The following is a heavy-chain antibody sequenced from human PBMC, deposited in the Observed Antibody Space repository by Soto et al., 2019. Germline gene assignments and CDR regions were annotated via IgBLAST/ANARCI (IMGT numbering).Heavy chain of an antibody. D-gene: IGHD6-19*01. V-gene: IGHV1-46*03. CDR3: ARGGTGGSGWSDAFDI. Sequence: QVQLVQSGAEVKKPGASVKVSCKASGYTFTSYYMHWVRQAPGQGLEWMGIINPSGGSTSYAQKFQGRVTMTRDTSTSTVYMELSSLRSEDTAVYYCARGGTGGSGWSDAFDIWGQGTMVTVSS. CDR1: GYTFTSYY. CDR2: INPSGGST. J-gene: IGHJ3*02.